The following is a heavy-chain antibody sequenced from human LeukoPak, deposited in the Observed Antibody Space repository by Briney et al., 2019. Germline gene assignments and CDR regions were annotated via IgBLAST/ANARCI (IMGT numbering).Heavy chain of an antibody. CDR1: GFTFSSYW. CDR2: INSDGSST. V-gene: IGHV3-74*01. CDR3: SREGDYGDLH. D-gene: IGHD4-17*01. Sequence: GGSLRLSCAASGFTFSSYWMHWVRQAPGKGLVWDSRINSDGSSTSYADSVKGRFTISRDNAKNTLYLQMNSLRAEDTAVYYCSREGDYGDLHWGQGTLVTVSS. J-gene: IGHJ4*02.